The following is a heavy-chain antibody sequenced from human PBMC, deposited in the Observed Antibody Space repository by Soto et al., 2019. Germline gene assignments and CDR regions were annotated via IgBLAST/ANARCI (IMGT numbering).Heavy chain of an antibody. CDR3: ARVYPSGSYTYYFDY. J-gene: IGHJ4*02. V-gene: IGHV1-69*01. CDR1: GYTFTGYY. Sequence: QVQLVQSGAEVKKPGASVKVSCKASGYTFTGYYMHWVRQAPGQGLEWMGWINPIFGTANYAQKFQGRVTITADESTSTAYMELSSLRSEDTAVYYCARVYPSGSYTYYFDYWGQGTLVTVSS. CDR2: INPIFGTA. D-gene: IGHD1-26*01.